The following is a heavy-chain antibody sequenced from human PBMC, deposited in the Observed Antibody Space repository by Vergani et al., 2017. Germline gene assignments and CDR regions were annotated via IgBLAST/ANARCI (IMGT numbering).Heavy chain of an antibody. CDR1: GFTFNIYA. D-gene: IGHD2-8*01. V-gene: IGHV3-21*01. J-gene: IGHJ4*02. Sequence: EVQLLESGGVMVQPGGSLRLSCATSGFTFNIYAMNWVRQAPGKGLEWVASISGSSSYVFYRDSVEGRFTITRDNAKKSVYLQMNSLRAEDTAMYFCARGLWDCTHIRCSPPSYWGQGTQVTVSS. CDR3: ARGLWDCTHIRCSPPSY. CDR2: ISGSSSYV.